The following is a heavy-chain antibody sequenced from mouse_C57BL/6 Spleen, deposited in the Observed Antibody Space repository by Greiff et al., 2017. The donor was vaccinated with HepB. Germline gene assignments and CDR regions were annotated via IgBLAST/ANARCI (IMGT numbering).Heavy chain of an antibody. CDR1: GFNIKDDY. D-gene: IGHD2-4*01. J-gene: IGHJ3*01. CDR2: IDPENGDT. V-gene: IGHV14-4*01. Sequence: EVQVVESGAELVRPGASVKLSCTASGFNIKDDYMHWVKQRPEQGLEWIGWIDPENGDTEYASKFQGKATITADTSSNTAYLQLSSLTSEDTAVYYCTTYDYDGPSWFAYWGQGTLVTVSA. CDR3: TTYDYDGPSWFAY.